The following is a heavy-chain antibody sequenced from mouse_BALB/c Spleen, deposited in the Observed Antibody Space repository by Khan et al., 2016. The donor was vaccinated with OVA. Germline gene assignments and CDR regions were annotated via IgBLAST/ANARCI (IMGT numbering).Heavy chain of an antibody. J-gene: IGHJ4*01. CDR2: IYPYNGGT. D-gene: IGHD1-1*01. V-gene: IGHV1S29*02. CDR3: ARRLYYAYYYAMDY. CDR1: GYTFTDYN. Sequence: EVQLQQSGPELVKPGASVKISCKASGYTFTDYNMHWVKQSHGKSLEWIGYIYPYNGGTGYNQKFKSKATLTVDNSSSTAYMELRSLTSEDSAVYYCARRLYYAYYYAMDYWGQGTSVTVSS.